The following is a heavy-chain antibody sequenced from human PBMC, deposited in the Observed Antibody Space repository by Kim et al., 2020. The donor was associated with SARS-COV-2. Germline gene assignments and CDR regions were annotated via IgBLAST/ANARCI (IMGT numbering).Heavy chain of an antibody. CDR3: ARDKEFGDIVVVPAAPPRGYYYYGMDV. V-gene: IGHV3-21*01. D-gene: IGHD2-2*01. CDR2: ISSSSSYI. Sequence: GGSLRLSCAASGFTFSSYSMNWVRQAPGKGLEWVSSISSSSSYIYYADSVKGRFTISRDNAKNSLYLQMNSLRAEDTAVYYCARDKEFGDIVVVPAAPPRGYYYYGMDVWGQGTTVTVSS. J-gene: IGHJ6*02. CDR1: GFTFSSYS.